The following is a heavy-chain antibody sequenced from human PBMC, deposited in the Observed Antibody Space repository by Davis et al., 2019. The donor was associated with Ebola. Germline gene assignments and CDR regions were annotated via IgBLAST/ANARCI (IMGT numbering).Heavy chain of an antibody. J-gene: IGHJ4*02. V-gene: IGHV4-59*12. CDR2: IYYSGST. Sequence: MPSETLSLTCTVSGGSISSYYWSWIRQPPGKGLEWIGYIYYSGSTNYNPSLKSRVTISVGTSKNQFSLKLSSVTAADTAVYYCARDSSSWDYFDYWGQGTLVTVSS. D-gene: IGHD6-13*01. CDR3: ARDSSSWDYFDY. CDR1: GGSISSYY.